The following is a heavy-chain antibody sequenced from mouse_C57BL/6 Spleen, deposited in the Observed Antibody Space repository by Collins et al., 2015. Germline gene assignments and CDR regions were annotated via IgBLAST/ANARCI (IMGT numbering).Heavy chain of an antibody. CDR2: IRLKSDNYAT. Sequence: EVKLEESGGGLVQPGGSMKLSCVASGFTFSNYWMNWVRQSPEKGLEWVAQIRLKSDNYATHYAESVKGRFTISRDDSKSSVYLQMNNLRAEDTGIYYCTGALDYYDYHYYAMDYWGQGTSVTVSS. V-gene: IGHV6-3*01. D-gene: IGHD2-4*01. CDR3: TGALDYYDYHYYAMDY. CDR1: GFTFSNYW. J-gene: IGHJ4*01.